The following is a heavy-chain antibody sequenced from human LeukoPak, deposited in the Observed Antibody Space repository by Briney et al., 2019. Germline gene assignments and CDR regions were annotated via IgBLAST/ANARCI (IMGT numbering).Heavy chain of an antibody. V-gene: IGHV3-23*01. CDR3: AKNRGDYDPEYFQH. CDR2: IRASGGST. Sequence: GGSLRLSCAASGFTFSSYAMSWVRQAPGKGLEWVSNIRASGGSTYYADSVKGRFTISRDNPKNTLYLQMNSLRAEDTAVYYCAKNRGDYDPEYFQHWGQGTLVIVSS. D-gene: IGHD4-17*01. CDR1: GFTFSSYA. J-gene: IGHJ1*01.